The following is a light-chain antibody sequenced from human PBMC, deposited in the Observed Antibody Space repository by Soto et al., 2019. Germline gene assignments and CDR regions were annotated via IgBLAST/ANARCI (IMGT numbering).Light chain of an antibody. CDR3: QQYGGSPLT. CDR2: GAS. J-gene: IGKJ5*01. V-gene: IGKV3-20*01. CDR1: QSVTSK. Sequence: EVVLTQSPGTLSLSPGDRATLSCGASQSVTSKLAWYQQKPGQAPRLLISGASNRATGIPDRFSGSGSGTDFTLTISRLEPEDFAVYYCQQYGGSPLTFGQGTRLEIK.